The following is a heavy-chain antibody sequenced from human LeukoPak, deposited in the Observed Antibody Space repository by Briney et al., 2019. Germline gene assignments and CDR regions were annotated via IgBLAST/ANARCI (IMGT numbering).Heavy chain of an antibody. J-gene: IGHJ4*02. D-gene: IGHD3-22*01. V-gene: IGHV4-59*08. CDR1: GGSISSYY. CDR3: ARHGRNYYDSSGYTFDY. Sequence: MTSETLSLTCTVSGGSISSYYWSWIRQPPGKGLEWIGYIYYSGSTNYNPSLKSRVTISVDTSKNQFSLKLSSVTAADTAVYYCARHGRNYYDSSGYTFDYWGQGTLVTVSS. CDR2: IYYSGST.